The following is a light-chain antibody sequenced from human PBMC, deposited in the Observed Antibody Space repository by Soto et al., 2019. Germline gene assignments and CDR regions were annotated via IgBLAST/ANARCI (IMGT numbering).Light chain of an antibody. CDR1: QSVSSSY. J-gene: IGKJ1*01. CDR2: GAS. V-gene: IGKV3-20*01. CDR3: QQYGSSPPWT. Sequence: EIVLTQSPGTLSLSPGERATLSCRASQSVSSSYLAWYQQKPGQAPRLLIYGASSRATVIPDRFSGSGSGTDFTLNISSLEPEDFAVYYCQQYGSSPPWTFGQGTKVEIK.